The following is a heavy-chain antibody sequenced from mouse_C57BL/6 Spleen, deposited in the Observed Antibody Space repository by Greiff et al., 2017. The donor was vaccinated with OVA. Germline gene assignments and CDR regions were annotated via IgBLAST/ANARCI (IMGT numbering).Heavy chain of an antibody. CDR3: ASTTVVEGYYAMDY. CDR2: ISDGGSYT. Sequence: EVQGVESGGGLVKPGGSLKLSCAASGFTFSSYAMSWVHQTPEKRLEWVATISDGGSYTYYPDNVKGRFTISRDNAKNNLYLQMSHLKSEDTAMYYCASTTVVEGYYAMDYWGQGTSVTVSS. CDR1: GFTFSSYA. J-gene: IGHJ4*01. D-gene: IGHD1-1*01. V-gene: IGHV5-4*01.